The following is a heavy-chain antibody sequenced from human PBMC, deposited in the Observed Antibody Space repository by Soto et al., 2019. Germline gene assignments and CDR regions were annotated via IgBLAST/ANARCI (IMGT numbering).Heavy chain of an antibody. CDR1: GYTLTELS. Sequence: QVQLVQSGAEVKKPGASVKVSCKVSGYTLTELSMHWVRQAPGKGLEWMGGFDPEDGETIYAQKFQGRVTMTEDTSTDTAYMELSSLRSEDTAVYYCATGMSYDILTGYHTRAEFDYWGQGTLVTVSS. D-gene: IGHD3-9*01. J-gene: IGHJ4*02. CDR2: FDPEDGET. CDR3: ATGMSYDILTGYHTRAEFDY. V-gene: IGHV1-24*01.